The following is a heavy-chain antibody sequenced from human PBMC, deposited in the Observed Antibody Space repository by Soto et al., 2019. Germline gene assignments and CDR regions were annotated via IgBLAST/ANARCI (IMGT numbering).Heavy chain of an antibody. CDR2: IYDRGST. CDR1: GGSISSISYY. Sequence: SETLSLTWSVSGGSISSISYYWGWIRQSPGNGLEWIGSIYDRGSTHTNPSLRRRVSIYVDTSNNHFSLKLTSVTAADTAVYYCGRHGRPYRVDWFDPWGQGILVTVSS. CDR3: GRHGRPYRVDWFDP. V-gene: IGHV4-39*01. D-gene: IGHD2-15*01. J-gene: IGHJ5*02.